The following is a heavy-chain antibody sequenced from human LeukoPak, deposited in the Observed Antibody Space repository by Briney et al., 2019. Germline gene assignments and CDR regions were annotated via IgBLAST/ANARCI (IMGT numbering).Heavy chain of an antibody. CDR3: AKNRGSGYDWAFDY. CDR2: ISGSGGST. V-gene: IGHV3-23*01. Sequence: GGSLRLPCAASGFTFSSYAMSWVRQAPGKGLEWVSAISGSGGSTYYADSVKGRFTISRDNSKNTLYLQMNSLRAEDTAVYYRAKNRGSGYDWAFDYGGQGTLVTVS. J-gene: IGHJ4*02. D-gene: IGHD5-12*01. CDR1: GFTFSSYA.